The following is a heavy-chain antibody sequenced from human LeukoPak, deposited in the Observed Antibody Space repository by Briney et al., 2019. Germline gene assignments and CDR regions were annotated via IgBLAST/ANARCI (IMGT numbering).Heavy chain of an antibody. CDR2: FDPEDGET. Sequence: ASVKVSCKVSGYTLTELSMPWVRQAPGKGLEWMGGFDPEDGETIYAQKFQGRVTMTEDTSTDTAYMELSSLRSEDTAVYYCATMVRGVIIFDYGMDVWGKGTTVTVSS. CDR3: ATMVRGVIIFDYGMDV. J-gene: IGHJ6*04. D-gene: IGHD3-10*01. V-gene: IGHV1-24*01. CDR1: GYTLTELS.